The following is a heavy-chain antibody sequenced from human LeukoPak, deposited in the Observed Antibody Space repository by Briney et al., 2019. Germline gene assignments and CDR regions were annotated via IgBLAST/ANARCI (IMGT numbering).Heavy chain of an antibody. Sequence: GASVKVSCKASGYTFTSYYMHWVRQAPGQGLEWMGIINPSGGSTSYAQKFQGRVTMTRDMSTSTVYMELSSLRSEDTAVYYCARDWGYCSGGSCSARNWFDPWGQGTLVTVSS. CDR1: GYTFTSYY. D-gene: IGHD2-15*01. CDR2: INPSGGST. V-gene: IGHV1-46*01. CDR3: ARDWGYCSGGSCSARNWFDP. J-gene: IGHJ5*02.